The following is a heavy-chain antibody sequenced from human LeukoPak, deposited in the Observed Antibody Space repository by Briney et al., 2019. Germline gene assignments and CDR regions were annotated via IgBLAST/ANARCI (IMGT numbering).Heavy chain of an antibody. CDR2: IYYSGNT. J-gene: IGHJ4*02. V-gene: IGHV4-59*08. CDR1: GGSISSYY. CDR3: ARRFSSYYYDSSGYYHFDY. Sequence: SETLSLTCTVSGGSISSYYWSWIRQPPGKGLEWIGYIYYSGNTNYNPSLKSRVTISVDTSKNQFSLKLSSVTAADTAVYYCARRFSSYYYDSSGYYHFDYWGQGTLVTVSS. D-gene: IGHD3-22*01.